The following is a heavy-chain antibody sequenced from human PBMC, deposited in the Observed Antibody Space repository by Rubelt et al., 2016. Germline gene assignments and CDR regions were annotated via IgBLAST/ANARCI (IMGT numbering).Heavy chain of an antibody. D-gene: IGHD3-22*01. V-gene: IGHV3-7*04. CDR1: GFAFSGYT. CDR3: ARDSSGKGDYVDY. J-gene: IGHJ4*02. Sequence: EVQLVESGGGLVERGESLRLSCATSGFAFSGYTLTWVRQAPGKGLEWVANIKEDGGDKYYVDSVKGRFTISRDNAKNSLYLQMNSLRAEDTAVYYWARDSSGKGDYVDYWGQGTLVTVSS. CDR2: IKEDGGDK.